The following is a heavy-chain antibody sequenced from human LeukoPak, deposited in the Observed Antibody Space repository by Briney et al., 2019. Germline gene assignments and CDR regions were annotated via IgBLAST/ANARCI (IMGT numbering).Heavy chain of an antibody. J-gene: IGHJ4*02. CDR3: ARGSSYYDSSGYYNFDY. V-gene: IGHV1-69*01. CDR2: IIPIFGTA. Sequence: SVKVSCKASGGTFSSYAISWVRQAPGQGLEWMGGIIPIFGTANYAQKFQGRVTITADESTSTAYMELSSLRSEDTAVYYCARGSSYYDSSGYYNFDYWGQGTLVTVSS. CDR1: GGTFSSYA. D-gene: IGHD3-22*01.